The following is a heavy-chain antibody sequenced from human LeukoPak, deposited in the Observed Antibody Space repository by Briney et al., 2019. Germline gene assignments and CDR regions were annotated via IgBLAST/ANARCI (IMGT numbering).Heavy chain of an antibody. CDR3: ARYSSGWYAFDY. CDR2: ISGSGGST. CDR1: GFTFSSYA. J-gene: IGHJ4*02. Sequence: GGSLRLSCAASGFTFSSYAMSWVRQAPGKGLEWVSAISGSGGSTYYADSAKGRFTISRDNSKNTLYLQMNSLRAEDTAVYYCARYSSGWYAFDYWGQGTLVTVSS. V-gene: IGHV3-23*01. D-gene: IGHD6-19*01.